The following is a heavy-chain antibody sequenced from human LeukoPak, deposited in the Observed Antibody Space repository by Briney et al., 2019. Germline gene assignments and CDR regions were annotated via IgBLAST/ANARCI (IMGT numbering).Heavy chain of an antibody. CDR2: ISDDGSNK. Sequence: PGGSLRLSCAASGFTFSSYGMHWVRQAPGKGLEWVAAISDDGSNKYYADSVKGRFTISRDNSKNTVYLQMNSLRAEDTAVYYCAKDLENYYDSSGYVDYWGRGTLVTVSS. CDR3: AKDLENYYDSSGYVDY. D-gene: IGHD3-22*01. J-gene: IGHJ4*02. CDR1: GFTFSSYG. V-gene: IGHV3-30*18.